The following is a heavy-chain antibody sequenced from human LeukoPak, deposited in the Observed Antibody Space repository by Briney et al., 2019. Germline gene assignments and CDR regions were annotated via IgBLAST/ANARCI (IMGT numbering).Heavy chain of an antibody. J-gene: IGHJ4*02. D-gene: IGHD3-22*01. CDR2: IYHSGST. CDR1: GYSISSGYY. Sequence: SETLPLTCTVSGYSISSGYYWGWIRQPPGKGLEWIGSIYHSGSTYYNPSLKSRVTISVDTSKNQFSLKLSSVTAADTAVYYCARVWGGYYDSIDPYYFDYWGQGTLVTVSS. V-gene: IGHV4-38-2*02. CDR3: ARVWGGYYDSIDPYYFDY.